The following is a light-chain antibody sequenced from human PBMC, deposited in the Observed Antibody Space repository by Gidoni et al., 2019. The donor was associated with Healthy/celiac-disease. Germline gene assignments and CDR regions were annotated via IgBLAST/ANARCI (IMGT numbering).Light chain of an antibody. CDR3: QQRSNWPPLFT. J-gene: IGKJ3*01. Sequence: IVLTQSPSTLSFSPGERATLSCMASQSVSIYLAWYQQKPGQAPRLLIYDASNRATGIPARFSGSGSGTDFTLTIRSLEPEDFAVYYWQQRSNWPPLFTFGPGTKVDIK. CDR1: QSVSIY. CDR2: DAS. V-gene: IGKV3-11*01.